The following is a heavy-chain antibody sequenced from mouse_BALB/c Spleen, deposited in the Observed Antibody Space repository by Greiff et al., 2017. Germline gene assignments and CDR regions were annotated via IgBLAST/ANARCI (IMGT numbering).Heavy chain of an antibody. V-gene: IGHV5-6-4*01. CDR3: ARHWDYAMDY. Sequence: VQLKESGGGLVKPGGSLKLSCAASGFTFSSYTMSWVRQTPEKRLEWVATISSGGSYTYYPDTVKGRFTISRDNAKNTLYLQMSSLKSEDTAMYYCARHWDYAMDYWGQGTSVTVSS. CDR1: GFTFSSYT. CDR2: ISSGGSYT. J-gene: IGHJ4*01.